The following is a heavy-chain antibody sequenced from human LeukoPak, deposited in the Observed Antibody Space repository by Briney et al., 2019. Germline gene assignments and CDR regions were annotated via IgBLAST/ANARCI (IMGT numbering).Heavy chain of an antibody. Sequence: GGSLRLSCAASGFTFDDYGMSWVRQAPGKGLESVSGINWNGGSTGYADSVKGRFTISRDNAKNSLYLQMNSLRAEDTALYHCARDSISSSGYLGWFDPWGQGTLVTVSS. CDR3: ARDSISSSGYLGWFDP. V-gene: IGHV3-20*01. J-gene: IGHJ5*02. CDR2: INWNGGST. CDR1: GFTFDDYG. D-gene: IGHD3-22*01.